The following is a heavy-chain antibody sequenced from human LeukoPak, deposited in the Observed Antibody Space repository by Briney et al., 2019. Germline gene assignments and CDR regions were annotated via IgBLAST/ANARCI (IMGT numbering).Heavy chain of an antibody. CDR3: ARVVVPAALDY. CDR1: GFTFSSYS. V-gene: IGHV3-48*04. J-gene: IGHJ4*02. Sequence: GGSLRLSCAASGFTFSSYSINWVRQAPGKGLEWVSYISSSGGTIYYADSLKGRFAISRDNAKNSLFLQMNSLRAEDTAVYYCARVVVPAALDYWGQGTLVTASS. D-gene: IGHD2-2*01. CDR2: ISSSGGTI.